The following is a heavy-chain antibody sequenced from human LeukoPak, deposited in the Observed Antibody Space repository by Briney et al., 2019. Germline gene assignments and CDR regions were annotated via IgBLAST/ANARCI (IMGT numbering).Heavy chain of an antibody. J-gene: IGHJ4*02. V-gene: IGHV3-21*04. D-gene: IGHD1-26*01. CDR1: GFTFSSYS. CDR2: ISSSSSYI. CDR3: ARGGYKWEPNDY. Sequence: PGGSLRLSCAASGFTFSSYSMNWVRQAPGKGLEWVSSISSSSSYIYYADSVKGRFTISRDNSKNTLYLQMNSLRAEDTAVYYCARGGYKWEPNDYWGQGTLVTVSS.